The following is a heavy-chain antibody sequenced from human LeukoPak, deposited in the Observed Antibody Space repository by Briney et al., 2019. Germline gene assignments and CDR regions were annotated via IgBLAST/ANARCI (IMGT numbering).Heavy chain of an antibody. CDR1: GGSVSSGSYY. Sequence: SETLSLTCTVSGGSVSSGSYYWSWLRQPPGKGLEWIGYIYYSGSTNYNPSLKSRFTISVDTSKNQFSLKLSSVTAADTAVYYCARGSGSYYRLFDYWGQGTLVTVSS. CDR2: IYYSGST. V-gene: IGHV4-61*01. J-gene: IGHJ4*02. D-gene: IGHD1-26*01. CDR3: ARGSGSYYRLFDY.